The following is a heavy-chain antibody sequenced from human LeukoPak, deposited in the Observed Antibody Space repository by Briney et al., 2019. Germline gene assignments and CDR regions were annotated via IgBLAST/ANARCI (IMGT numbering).Heavy chain of an antibody. Sequence: RGSLRLSCAASGFTFSNYAMSWVRQAPGEGLEWVSAISGSGGSTYYADSVKGLFTVSRDNSKNTLYLQMNSLRAEDTAVYYCAKGRSYFDYWGQGSLVTVSS. J-gene: IGHJ4*02. V-gene: IGHV3-23*01. CDR3: AKGRSYFDY. CDR1: GFTFSNYA. CDR2: ISGSGGST.